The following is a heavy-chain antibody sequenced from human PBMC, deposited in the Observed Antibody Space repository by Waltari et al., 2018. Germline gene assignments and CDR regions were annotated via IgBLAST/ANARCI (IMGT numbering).Heavy chain of an antibody. CDR3: ARGGIAVAGTHSGYYGMDV. CDR1: GGTFSSYA. D-gene: IGHD6-19*01. CDR2: IIPIFGTA. V-gene: IGHV1-69*01. J-gene: IGHJ6*02. Sequence: QVQLVQSGAEVKKPGSSVKVSCKASGGTFSSYAISWVRQAPGQGLEWMGGIIPIFGTANYAQKFQGRVTITADESTSTAYMELSSLRSEDTAVYYCARGGIAVAGTHSGYYGMDVWGQGTTVTVSS.